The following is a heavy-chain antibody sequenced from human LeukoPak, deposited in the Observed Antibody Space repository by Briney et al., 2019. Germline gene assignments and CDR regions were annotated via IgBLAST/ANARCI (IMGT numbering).Heavy chain of an antibody. CDR3: AKLQKAVAGPFDY. J-gene: IGHJ4*02. CDR1: GGSISSYY. CDR2: IFYSGST. D-gene: IGHD6-19*01. Sequence: SETLSLTCTVSGGSISSYYWNWIRQPPGRGLEWIGYIFYSGSTNYNPSLKSRVTISVDTSKNQFSLKLSSVTAEDTAVYYCAKLQKAVAGPFDYWGQGTLVTVSS. V-gene: IGHV4-59*01.